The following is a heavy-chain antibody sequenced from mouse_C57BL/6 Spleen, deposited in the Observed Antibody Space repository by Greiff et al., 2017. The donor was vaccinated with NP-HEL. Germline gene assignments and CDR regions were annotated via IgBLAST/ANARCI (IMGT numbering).Heavy chain of an antibody. CDR3: ARHEVLYYGSSYGWFAY. J-gene: IGHJ3*01. V-gene: IGHV1-62-2*01. CDR1: GYTFTEYT. CDR2: FYPGSGSI. D-gene: IGHD1-1*01. Sequence: QVQLKQSGAELVKPGASVKLSCKASGYTFTEYTIHWVKQRSGQGLEWIGWFYPGSGSIKYNEKFKDKATLTADKSSSTVYMERSRLTSEDSAVYFCARHEVLYYGSSYGWFAYWGQGTLVTVSA.